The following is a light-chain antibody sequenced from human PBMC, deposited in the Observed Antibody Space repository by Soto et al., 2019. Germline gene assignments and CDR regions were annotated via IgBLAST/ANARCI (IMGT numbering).Light chain of an antibody. CDR1: NSDVGGYNY. Sequence: QSALTQPPSASGSPGQSVTISCTGTNSDVGGYNYVSWYQQHPGKAPKLMIYEVSKRPSGVPDRFSGSKSGNTASLTVSGLQAEDEADYYCSSYAGSNIVFGTGTKLTVL. CDR2: EVS. J-gene: IGLJ1*01. V-gene: IGLV2-8*01. CDR3: SSYAGSNIV.